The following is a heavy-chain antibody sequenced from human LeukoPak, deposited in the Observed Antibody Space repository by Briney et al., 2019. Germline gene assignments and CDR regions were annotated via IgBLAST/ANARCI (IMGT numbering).Heavy chain of an antibody. CDR3: ARLAGIAGPYYYMDV. J-gene: IGHJ6*03. CDR2: INPNSGGT. Sequence: GASVKASCNASGYTFTGCYMHWVRQAPGQGLEWMGWINPNSGGTNYAQRFQGRVTMTRDTSISTAYMELSSLRSEDTAVYYCARLAGIAGPYYYMDVWGKGTTVTASS. CDR1: GYTFTGCY. V-gene: IGHV1-2*02. D-gene: IGHD6-13*01.